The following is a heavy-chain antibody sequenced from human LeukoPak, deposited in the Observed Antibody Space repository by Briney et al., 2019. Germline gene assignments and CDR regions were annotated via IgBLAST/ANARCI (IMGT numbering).Heavy chain of an antibody. CDR2: INPKSGGT. CDR3: ARARPYCSSTSCKRSWFDP. V-gene: IGHV1-2*02. J-gene: IGHJ5*02. CDR1: GYTFTGYY. D-gene: IGHD2-2*01. Sequence: ASVTVSCKASGYTFTGYYMHWVRQAPGQGLEWMGWINPKSGGTNYAQKFQGRVTMTRDTSISTAYMELSRLRSDDTAVYYCARARPYCSSTSCKRSWFDPWGQGTLVTVSS.